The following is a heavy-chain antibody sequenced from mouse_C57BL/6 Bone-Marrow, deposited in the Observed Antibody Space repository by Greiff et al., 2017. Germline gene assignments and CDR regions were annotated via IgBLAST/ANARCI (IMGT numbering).Heavy chain of an antibody. CDR3: ARRGYYSNYVCWYFDV. CDR2: IYPYNDGT. Sequence: VQLQQSGPELVKPGASVKMSCKASGYTFTSYVMHWVKQKPGQGLEWIGYIYPYNDGTTYNEKFKGKATMTSDKSSSTAYMELSSLTSEDSAVYYCARRGYYSNYVCWYFDVWGTGTTVTVSS. CDR1: GYTFTSYV. J-gene: IGHJ1*03. V-gene: IGHV1-14*01. D-gene: IGHD2-5*01.